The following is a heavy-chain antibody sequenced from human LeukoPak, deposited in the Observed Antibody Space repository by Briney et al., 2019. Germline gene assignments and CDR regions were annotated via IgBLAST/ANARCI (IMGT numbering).Heavy chain of an antibody. V-gene: IGHV3-48*01. D-gene: IGHD5-18*01. CDR2: ITYSSSTI. J-gene: IGHJ4*02. CDR3: AKSLFTSYGGDYFDY. Sequence: PGGSLRLSCAASGFTFSSYSMTWVRQAPGKGLEWVSYITYSSSTIYYADSVKGRFTISRDNSKNTLYLQMNSLRAEDTAVYYCAKSLFTSYGGDYFDYWGQGTLVTVSS. CDR1: GFTFSSYS.